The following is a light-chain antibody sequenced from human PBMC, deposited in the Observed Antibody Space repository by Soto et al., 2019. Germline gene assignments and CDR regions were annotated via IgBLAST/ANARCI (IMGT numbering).Light chain of an antibody. Sequence: QPVLTQPPSVSGAPGQRVTISCTGSSSNIGAGYDVHWYQQLPGTAPKLLIYGNSNRPSGVPDQFSGSKSGTSASLAITGLQAEDEADYYCQSYDSSLSGWVFGGGTKVTVL. CDR2: GNS. CDR3: QSYDSSLSGWV. J-gene: IGLJ3*02. CDR1: SSNIGAGYD. V-gene: IGLV1-40*01.